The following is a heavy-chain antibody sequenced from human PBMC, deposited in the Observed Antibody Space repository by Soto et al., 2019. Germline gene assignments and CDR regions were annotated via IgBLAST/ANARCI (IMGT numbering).Heavy chain of an antibody. CDR1: GFTFTNHD. D-gene: IGHD3-10*01. CDR2: MGIKSGSS. J-gene: IGHJ5*02. V-gene: IGHV1-8*01. CDR3: ARGVELTSVRGLTDL. Sequence: QVQLVQSGAEVKKPGASVKVSCKASGFTFTNHDINRVRQAAGQGPEWMGYMGIKSGSSGSAQKFRGRLTMTRDTSISTAYMELRSLTSDDTGVYYCARGVELTSVRGLTDLWGQGTLVTVSS.